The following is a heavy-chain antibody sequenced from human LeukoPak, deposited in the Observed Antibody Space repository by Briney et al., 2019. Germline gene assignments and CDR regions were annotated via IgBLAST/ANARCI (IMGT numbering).Heavy chain of an antibody. D-gene: IGHD3-10*01. CDR1: GFTFSSYW. V-gene: IGHV3-7*01. CDR2: INQDGSEK. J-gene: IGHJ6*03. Sequence: PGASLRLSCEASGFTFSSYWMSWVRQAPGQGLEWVAYINQDGSEKYYVDSVQGRFTISRDNAKNSLYLQMSSLRAEDTAVYYCARDQGSGINYYYYYMDVWGKGTTVTVSS. CDR3: ARDQGSGINYYYYYMDV.